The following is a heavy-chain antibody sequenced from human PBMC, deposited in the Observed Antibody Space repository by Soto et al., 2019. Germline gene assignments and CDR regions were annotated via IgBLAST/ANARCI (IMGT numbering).Heavy chain of an antibody. Sequence: SETMPLPCTVSDGSISSGGYCWSWIRQHPGKGLEWIGYIYYSGSTYYNPSLKNRVTISVDTSKNQFSLKLSSVTAADTAVYYCARGDPNYYDSSGCDYWGQGTLVTVSS. CDR2: IYYSGST. CDR1: DGSISSGGYC. J-gene: IGHJ4*02. V-gene: IGHV4-31*03. CDR3: ARGDPNYYDSSGCDY. D-gene: IGHD3-22*01.